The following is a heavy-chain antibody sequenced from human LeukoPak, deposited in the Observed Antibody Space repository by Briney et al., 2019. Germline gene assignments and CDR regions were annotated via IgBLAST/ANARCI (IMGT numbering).Heavy chain of an antibody. D-gene: IGHD6-19*01. CDR2: IYYSGST. Sequence: PSETLSLTCTVSGGSINSGGYYWSWIRQHPGKGLEWNGYIYYSGSTYYEPSLKSRVTISVDTSKNQFSLKLSSVTAADTAVYYCARETFSSGWKHYFDYWGQGTLVTVSS. CDR3: ARETFSSGWKHYFDY. V-gene: IGHV4-31*03. J-gene: IGHJ4*02. CDR1: GGSINSGGYY.